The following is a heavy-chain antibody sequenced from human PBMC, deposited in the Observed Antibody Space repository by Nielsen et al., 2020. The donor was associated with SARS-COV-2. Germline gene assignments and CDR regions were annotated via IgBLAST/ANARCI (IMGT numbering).Heavy chain of an antibody. J-gene: IGHJ4*02. D-gene: IGHD2-21*02. CDR3: ARISDSAWYFDY. CDR2: IYSGGST. V-gene: IGHV3-66*01. CDR1: GFTVSSNY. Sequence: GGSLRLSCAASGFTVSSNYMSWVRQAPGKGLEWVSVIYSGGSTYYADSVKGRFTISRDNSKNTLFLQMNSLRVEDTAVYYCARISDSAWYFDYWGQGTLVTVSS.